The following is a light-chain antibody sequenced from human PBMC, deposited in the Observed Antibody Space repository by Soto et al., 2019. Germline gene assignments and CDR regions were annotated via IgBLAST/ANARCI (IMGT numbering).Light chain of an antibody. CDR2: EAS. V-gene: IGLV2-18*01. Sequence: QSVLTQPPSASGTPGQRVTISCSGSSSNIGSNRVSWYQQPPGTAPKLIIYEASNRPSGVPDRFSGSKSGNTASLTISGLQAAGEADYYCSLYTSENTYVFGTGTKVTV. CDR3: SLYTSENTYV. CDR1: SSNIGSNR. J-gene: IGLJ1*01.